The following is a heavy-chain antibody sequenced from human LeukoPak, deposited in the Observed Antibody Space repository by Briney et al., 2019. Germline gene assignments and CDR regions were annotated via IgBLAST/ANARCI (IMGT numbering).Heavy chain of an antibody. J-gene: IGHJ5*02. CDR3: ARHLYSSSWFNWFDP. CDR2: IYPGDSDT. Sequence: GESLKISCKGSGYSFTSYWVGWVRQMPGKGLEWMGIIYPGDSDTRYSPSFQGQVTISADKSISTAYLQWSSLKASDTAMYYCARHLYSSSWFNWFDPWGQGTLVTVSS. D-gene: IGHD6-13*01. CDR1: GYSFTSYW. V-gene: IGHV5-51*01.